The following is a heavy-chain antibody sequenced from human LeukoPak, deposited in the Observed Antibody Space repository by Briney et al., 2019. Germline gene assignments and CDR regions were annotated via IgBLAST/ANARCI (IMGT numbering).Heavy chain of an antibody. J-gene: IGHJ4*02. Sequence: ASETLSLTCTVYGGSFSGYYWSWIRQPPGKGLEWIGEINHSGSTNYNPSLKSRVTISVDTSKNQFSLKLSSVTAADTAVYYCAPIPAAPPNFDYWGQGTLVTVSS. CDR3: APIPAAPPNFDY. D-gene: IGHD2-2*01. V-gene: IGHV4-34*01. CDR2: INHSGST. CDR1: GGSFSGYY.